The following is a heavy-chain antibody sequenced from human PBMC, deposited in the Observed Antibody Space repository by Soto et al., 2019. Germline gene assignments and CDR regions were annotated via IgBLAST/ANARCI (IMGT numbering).Heavy chain of an antibody. CDR3: GGATRDYYYGMDV. CDR2: TYYRSKWNN. Sequence: PSQTLSLTCAISGDSVSSNGAAWNWIRQSPSRGLQWLGGTYYRSKWNNDYAVSVKSRITINPDTSKNQFSLQLTSVTAADTAVYYCGGATRDYYYGMDVWGQGTTVTVSS. J-gene: IGHJ6*02. V-gene: IGHV6-1*01. CDR1: GDSVSSNGAA. D-gene: IGHD1-26*01.